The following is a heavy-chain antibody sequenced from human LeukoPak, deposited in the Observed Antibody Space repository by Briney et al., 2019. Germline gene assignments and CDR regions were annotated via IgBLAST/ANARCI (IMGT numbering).Heavy chain of an antibody. J-gene: IGHJ4*02. CDR2: FTRNDETT. V-gene: IGHV3-23*01. D-gene: IGHD2-8*01. CDR3: AKVKVVGYSTFDY. CDR1: GFSLSNWA. Sequence: GGSLRLSCAASGFSLSNWAMSWVRQAPGKGLEWVSGFTRNDETTSYADSVKGRFTISRDNSKNTLYLQMSSLRAEDTAVYYCAKVKVVGYSTFDYWGQGALVTVSS.